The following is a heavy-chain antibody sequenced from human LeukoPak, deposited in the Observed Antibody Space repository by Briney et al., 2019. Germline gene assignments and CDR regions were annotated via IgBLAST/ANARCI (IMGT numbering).Heavy chain of an antibody. CDR3: AREEREIRAPAFDI. CDR1: GGSFSGYY. Sequence: PSETLSLTCAVYGGSFSGYYWSWIRQPPGKGLEWIGEINHSGSTNYNPSLKSRVTISVDTSKNQFSLKLSSVTAADTAVYYCAREEREIRAPAFDIWGQGTMVTVSS. CDR2: INHSGST. V-gene: IGHV4-34*01. J-gene: IGHJ3*02. D-gene: IGHD3-10*01.